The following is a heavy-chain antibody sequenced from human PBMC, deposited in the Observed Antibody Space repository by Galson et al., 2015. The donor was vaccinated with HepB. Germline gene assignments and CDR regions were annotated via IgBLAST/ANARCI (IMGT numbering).Heavy chain of an antibody. V-gene: IGHV3-23*01. CDR2: ITGTGAKS. D-gene: IGHD1-7*01. Sequence: SLRLSCAGSGITFSSYAMNWVRQTPGKGLEWVSAITGTGAKSYYADSVKGRFTISRDNSRNILYLQMDSLRADDTAVYYCARGGLSRYELNTYGENAFQIWGQGTMVTVSS. CDR3: ARGGLSRYELNTYGENAFQI. J-gene: IGHJ3*02. CDR1: GITFSSYA.